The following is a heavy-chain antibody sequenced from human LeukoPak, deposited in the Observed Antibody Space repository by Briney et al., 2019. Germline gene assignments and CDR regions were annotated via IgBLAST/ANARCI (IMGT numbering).Heavy chain of an antibody. D-gene: IGHD2-2*01. CDR3: ARDGGFRVVPAATDY. J-gene: IGHJ4*02. Sequence: GTLSLTCAISGGSISSSNWWSWVRQAPGKGLVWVSRINSDGSSTSYADSVKGRFTISRDNAKNTLYLQMNSLRAEDTAVYYCARDGGFRVVPAATDYWGQGTLVTVSS. CDR1: GGSISSSNW. V-gene: IGHV3-74*01. CDR2: INSDGSST.